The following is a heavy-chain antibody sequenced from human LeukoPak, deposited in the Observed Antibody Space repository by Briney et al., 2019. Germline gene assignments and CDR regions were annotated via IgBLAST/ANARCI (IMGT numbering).Heavy chain of an antibody. Sequence: SVKVSCKASGYTFTGYYMHWVRQAPGQGLEWMGWINPNSGGTNYAQKFQGRVTMTRDTSISTAYMELSRLRSDDTAVYYCARDGGYYYDSSGNFDYWGQGTLVTVSS. CDR1: GYTFTGYY. J-gene: IGHJ4*02. D-gene: IGHD3-22*01. V-gene: IGHV1-2*02. CDR2: INPNSGGT. CDR3: ARDGGYYYDSSGNFDY.